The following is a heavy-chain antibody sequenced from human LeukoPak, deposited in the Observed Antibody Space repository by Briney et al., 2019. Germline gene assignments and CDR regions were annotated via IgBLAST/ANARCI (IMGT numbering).Heavy chain of an antibody. CDR2: IRSGGTTI. Sequence: PGGSLRLSCAASGFTFSSYEMTWVRQAPGKGPQWISYIRSGGTTIYYADSVKGRFTISRDDDENSLYLQMNSLRAEDTAVYYCAIPGHVDYDYVWGPYYYYYYYMDVWGKGTTVTVSS. CDR3: AIPGHVDYDYVWGPYYYYYYYMDV. CDR1: GFTFSSYE. V-gene: IGHV3-48*03. J-gene: IGHJ6*03. D-gene: IGHD3-16*01.